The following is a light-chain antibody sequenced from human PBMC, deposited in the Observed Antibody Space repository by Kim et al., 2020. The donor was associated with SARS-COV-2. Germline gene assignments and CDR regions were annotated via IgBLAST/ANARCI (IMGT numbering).Light chain of an antibody. CDR3: QQYDSYPRT. CDR2: AAS. V-gene: IGKV1D-16*01. CDR1: QGISSW. J-gene: IGKJ1*01. Sequence: DIQMTQSPSSLSASIGDRVTITCRASQGISSWLAWYQQKPEKAPKCLIYAASSLQCGVPSRFSGSGSGTDFTLTISSLQPEDVATYYCQQYDSYPRTFGQGTKVDIK.